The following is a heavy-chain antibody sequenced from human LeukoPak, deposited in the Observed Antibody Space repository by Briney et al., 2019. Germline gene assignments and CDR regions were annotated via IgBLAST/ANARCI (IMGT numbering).Heavy chain of an antibody. CDR2: INPYSGGT. Sequence: GASVKVSCKASGYTSTGYYIHWVRQAPGQGLEWMGWINPYSGGTNYTQKFQGRVTITRNTSISTAYMELSSLRSEDTAVYYCARGHPTGALFDPWGQGTLVTVSS. J-gene: IGHJ5*02. CDR3: ARGHPTGALFDP. CDR1: GYTSTGYY. V-gene: IGHV1-2*02. D-gene: IGHD1-14*01.